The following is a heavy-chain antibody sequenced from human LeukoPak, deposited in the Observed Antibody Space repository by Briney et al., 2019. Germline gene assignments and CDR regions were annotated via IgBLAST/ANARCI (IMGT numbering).Heavy chain of an antibody. V-gene: IGHV4-30-4*08. D-gene: IGHD3-22*01. Sequence: SQTLSLTCTVSGGSISSGDYYWTWIRQPPGKGLEWIGYIYYSGSTYYNPSLKSRVIISVDTSKNQFSLKLSSVTAADTAVYYCARDLGSGYYIDYWGQGTLVTVSS. J-gene: IGHJ4*02. CDR2: IYYSGST. CDR3: ARDLGSGYYIDY. CDR1: GGSISSGDYY.